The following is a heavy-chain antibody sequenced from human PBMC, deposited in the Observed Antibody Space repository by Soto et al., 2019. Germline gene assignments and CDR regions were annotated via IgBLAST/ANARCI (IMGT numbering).Heavy chain of an antibody. CDR3: VRDRVRYCSSTTCYAHFDY. CDR2: IWYDGNNK. Sequence: QVQLVESGGGVVQPGRSLRLSCAASGFTFSSYGMHWVRQAPGKGLEWVAVIWYDGNNKYYEDSVKGRFTISRDNPKNTLYLQMNSLRAEDTAVYYCVRDRVRYCSSTTCYAHFDYWGQGTLVTVSS. D-gene: IGHD2-2*01. CDR1: GFTFSSYG. J-gene: IGHJ4*02. V-gene: IGHV3-33*01.